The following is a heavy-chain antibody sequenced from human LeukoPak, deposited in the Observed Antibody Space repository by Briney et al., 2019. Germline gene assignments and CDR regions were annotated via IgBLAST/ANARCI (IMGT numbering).Heavy chain of an antibody. Sequence: SETLSLTCTVSGGSISSYYWSWIRQPAGKGLEWIGRIYASGSSNYNPSLKSRVTMSVDTSKNQFSLKLSSVTAADTAVYYCARAAGRGSTSGLDFDFWGQGTLATVSS. J-gene: IGHJ4*02. V-gene: IGHV4-4*07. D-gene: IGHD2-2*01. CDR2: IYASGSS. CDR1: GGSISSYY. CDR3: ARAAGRGSTSGLDFDF.